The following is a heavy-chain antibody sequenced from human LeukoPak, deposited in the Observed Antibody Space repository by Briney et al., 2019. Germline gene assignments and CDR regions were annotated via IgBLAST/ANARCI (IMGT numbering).Heavy chain of an antibody. D-gene: IGHD5-18*01. CDR1: GYTFTSYD. CDR2: MNPNSGNT. V-gene: IGHV1-8*01. Sequence: GASVKVSCKASGYTFTSYDINWVRQATGQGLEGMGWMNPNSGNTGYAQKFQGRVTMTRDTSISTAYMELSSLTSEDTAVYYCARLGIYDGNSYGSFWGQGTLVTVSS. J-gene: IGHJ4*02. CDR3: ARLGIYDGNSYGSF.